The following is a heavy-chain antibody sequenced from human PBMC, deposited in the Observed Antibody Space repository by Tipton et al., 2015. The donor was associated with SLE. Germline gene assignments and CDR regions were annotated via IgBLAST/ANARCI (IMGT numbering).Heavy chain of an antibody. CDR3: ARLGVGCANCWYYLDL. CDR2: VYQSGTT. V-gene: IGHV4-61*08. D-gene: IGHD2-21*01. Sequence: TLSLTCTVSGGSISSGGYYWSWIRQPPGKGLEWLGDVYQSGTTNSNPPLKSRVTISVDTSKNQFSLKVSSVTAADTAVYYCARLGVGCANCWYYLDLWGQGALVTVSS. J-gene: IGHJ4*02. CDR1: GGSISSGGYY.